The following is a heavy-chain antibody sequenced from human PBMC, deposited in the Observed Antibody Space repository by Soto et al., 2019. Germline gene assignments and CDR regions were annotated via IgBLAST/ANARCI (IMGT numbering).Heavy chain of an antibody. CDR3: ARGGLLWFGELSYFDY. CDR1: GGSISSGGYY. Sequence: QVQLQESGPGLVKPSQTLSLTCTVSGGSISSGGYYWSWIRQHPGKGLEWIGYIYYSGSTYYNPSLKSRVTISVDTSKNQFSLKLSSVTAADTAVYYCARGGLLWFGELSYFDYWGQGTLVTVSS. D-gene: IGHD3-10*01. J-gene: IGHJ4*02. CDR2: IYYSGST. V-gene: IGHV4-31*03.